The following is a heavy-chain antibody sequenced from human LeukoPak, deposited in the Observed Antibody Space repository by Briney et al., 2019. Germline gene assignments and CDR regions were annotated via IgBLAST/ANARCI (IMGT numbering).Heavy chain of an antibody. CDR3: ARGVQLVRSYYFDY. CDR1: GGSISSYY. J-gene: IGHJ4*02. Sequence: SETLSLTCTVSGGSISSYYWSWIRQPPGKGLEWIGYIYYSGSTNYNPSLKSRVTISVDTSKNQFSLKLSSVTAADTAVYYCARGVQLVRSYYFDYWGQGTLVTVSS. V-gene: IGHV4-59*01. D-gene: IGHD6-6*01. CDR2: IYYSGST.